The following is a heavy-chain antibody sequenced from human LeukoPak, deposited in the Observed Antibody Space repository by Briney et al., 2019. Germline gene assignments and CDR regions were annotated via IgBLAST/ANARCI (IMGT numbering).Heavy chain of an antibody. V-gene: IGHV3-64*04. D-gene: IGHD3-22*01. Sequence: GGSLRLSCSASGFPFNTHFMHWVRQTPGKALEYVSTISTNGETTFYADSVTGRFTIFRDNPKNTLYLQMNSLRVEDTAVYYCAKNPQYYYDSSGFFEYWGQGTLVTVSS. CDR3: AKNPQYYYDSSGFFEY. J-gene: IGHJ4*02. CDR1: GFPFNTHF. CDR2: ISTNGETT.